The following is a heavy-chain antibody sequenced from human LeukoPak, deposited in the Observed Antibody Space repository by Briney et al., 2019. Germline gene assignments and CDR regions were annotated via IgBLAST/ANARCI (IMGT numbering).Heavy chain of an antibody. V-gene: IGHV4-59*01. D-gene: IGHD5-24*01. Sequence: SETLSLTCTVSGGSISSYYWRWIRQPPGKGLEWIGYIYNSGSTNYNPSLKSRVTISVDTSKYQFSLKLSSVTAADTAVYYCAGGYKYAYYNYYYMDVWGKGTTVTVSS. J-gene: IGHJ6*03. CDR1: GGSISSYY. CDR3: AGGYKYAYYNYYYMDV. CDR2: IYNSGST.